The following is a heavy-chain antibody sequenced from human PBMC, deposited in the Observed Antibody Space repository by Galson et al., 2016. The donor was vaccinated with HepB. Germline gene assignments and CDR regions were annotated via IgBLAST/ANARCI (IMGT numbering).Heavy chain of an antibody. CDR1: GYSFSSYW. V-gene: IGHV5-51*01. Sequence: QSGAEVKKPGESLKISCKGSGYSFSSYWIGWVRQMPGKGLEWMGIISPGDSDTRYNPSFQGQVTISVDKAINTAYMQWSSLKASDSGIYYCARRPPVTGRSGHYFDSWGQGTLVTVSS. CDR2: ISPGDSDT. D-gene: IGHD4-11*01. CDR3: ARRPPVTGRSGHYFDS. J-gene: IGHJ4*02.